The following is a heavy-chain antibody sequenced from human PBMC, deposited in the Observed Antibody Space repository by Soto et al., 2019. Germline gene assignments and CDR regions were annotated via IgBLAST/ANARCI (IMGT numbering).Heavy chain of an antibody. V-gene: IGHV3-13*04. CDR1: GFTFSSYD. Sequence: GWSLRLSCSASGFTFSSYDMHWVRQGPGKGLEWVSAIGTAGDTNYAGSVKGRFTISKENAKNSLYLQMNSLRAGDTAIYFCARAIGPTLFDYWGQGTLVTGSS. D-gene: IGHD3-22*01. CDR2: IGTAGDT. J-gene: IGHJ4*02. CDR3: ARAIGPTLFDY.